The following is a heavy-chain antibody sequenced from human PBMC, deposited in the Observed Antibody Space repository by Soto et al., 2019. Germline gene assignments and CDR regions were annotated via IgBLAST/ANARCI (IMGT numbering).Heavy chain of an antibody. Sequence: QVQLQESGPGLVKPSQTLSLTCTVSGGSISSGGYYWYWIRQHPGKGLEWIGYIYYSGTTYYNPFLKSRVTISVATSKTQFSLKLRSGTAADTAVYYCAASCVACGGFNYYGMDVWGQGTTVTVSS. CDR3: AASCVACGGFNYYGMDV. V-gene: IGHV4-31*03. D-gene: IGHD2-21*01. CDR1: GGSISSGGYY. J-gene: IGHJ6*02. CDR2: IYYSGTT.